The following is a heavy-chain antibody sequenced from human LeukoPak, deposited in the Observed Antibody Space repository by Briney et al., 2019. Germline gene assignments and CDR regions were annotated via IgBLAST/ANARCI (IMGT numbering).Heavy chain of an antibody. J-gene: IGHJ4*02. Sequence: GGSLRLSCAASGFTFSSYAMSWVRQAPGKGLEWVSSISSSSSYIYYADSVKGRFTISRDNAKNSLYLQMNSLRAEDTAVYYCARVRFTGGGAADYWAQGTLVTVSS. CDR2: ISSSSSYI. CDR3: ARVRFTGGGAADY. D-gene: IGHD3-16*01. V-gene: IGHV3-21*01. CDR1: GFTFSSYA.